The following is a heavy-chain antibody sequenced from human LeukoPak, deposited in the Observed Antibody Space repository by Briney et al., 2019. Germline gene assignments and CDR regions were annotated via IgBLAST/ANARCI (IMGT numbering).Heavy chain of an antibody. Sequence: GGSLRLSCAASGFTLSSYAMHWVRQAPGKGLEWVAVISYDGSNKYYADSVKGRFTISRDNSKNTLYLQMNSLRAEDTAVYYCARRRSGTPDYWGQGTLVTVSS. V-gene: IGHV3-30*04. CDR1: GFTLSSYA. J-gene: IGHJ4*02. D-gene: IGHD6-13*01. CDR2: ISYDGSNK. CDR3: ARRRSGTPDY.